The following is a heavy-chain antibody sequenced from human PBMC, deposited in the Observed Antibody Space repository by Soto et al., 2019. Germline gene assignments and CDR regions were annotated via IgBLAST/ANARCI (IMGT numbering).Heavy chain of an antibody. V-gene: IGHV1-69*08. Sequence: QVQLVQSGAEVKKPGSSVKVSCKASGGTFSRYSITWVRQAPGHGLEWIGRIIPIFGIASYAQKFQGRVTITAEDSTSTAYMELGSLISDDTAVYYCAREGRDRDTGLVPAAIDGMDVWGQGTTVTVSS. CDR1: GGTFSRYS. CDR2: IIPIFGIA. D-gene: IGHD2-2*01. J-gene: IGHJ6*02. CDR3: AREGRDRDTGLVPAAIDGMDV.